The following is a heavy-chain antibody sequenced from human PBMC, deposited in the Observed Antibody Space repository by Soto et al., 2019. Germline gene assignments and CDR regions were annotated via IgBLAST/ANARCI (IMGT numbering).Heavy chain of an antibody. J-gene: IGHJ4*02. CDR1: GGSFSGYY. CDR3: TSGGGKAPNN. CDR2: ISDRGST. D-gene: IGHD2-15*01. Sequence: SETLPLTCAVYGGSFSGYYWSWIRQSPGKGLEWIGEISDRGSTNYSPSLKSRVTISVDRSKNQFSLKLSPVTTADTAVYYCTSGGGKAPNNWGQGTLVTVSS. V-gene: IGHV4-34*01.